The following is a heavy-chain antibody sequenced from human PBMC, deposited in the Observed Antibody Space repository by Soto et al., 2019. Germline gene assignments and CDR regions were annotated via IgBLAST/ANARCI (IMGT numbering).Heavy chain of an antibody. Sequence: ASVKVSCKTSGYPFPSFEVHWVRQAPGQRPEWMGGISNAGSGSTKYSQKFQDRLTITGDRRATTAYMELSSLRSEDTAVYYCARDGYCTNGVCYTTLLDYYYGMDVWGQGTTVTVSS. V-gene: IGHV1-3*01. J-gene: IGHJ6*02. CDR1: GYPFPSFE. CDR3: ARDGYCTNGVCYTTLLDYYYGMDV. CDR2: ISNAGSGST. D-gene: IGHD2-8*01.